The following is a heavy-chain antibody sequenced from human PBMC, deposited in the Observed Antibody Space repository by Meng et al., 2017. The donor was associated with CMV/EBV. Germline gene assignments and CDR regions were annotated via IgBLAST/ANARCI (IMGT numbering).Heavy chain of an antibody. J-gene: IGHJ4*02. CDR3: ARGSIAAVNFGYYFDY. CDR2: ISAYNGNT. V-gene: IGHV1-18*01. D-gene: IGHD6-6*01. CDR1: GYTFTSYG. Sequence: ASVKVSCKASGYTFTSYGISWVRQAPGQGLEWMGWISAYNGNTNYAQKLQGRVTMTTDTSTSTAYMELRSLRSDDTAVYYCARGSIAAVNFGYYFDYWGQGTLVTVSS.